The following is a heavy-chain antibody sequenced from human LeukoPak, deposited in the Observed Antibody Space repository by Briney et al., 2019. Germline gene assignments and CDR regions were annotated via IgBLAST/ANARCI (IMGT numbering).Heavy chain of an antibody. CDR3: AREHAAAGTVFDY. V-gene: IGHV3-74*01. CDR1: GFTFSSYW. D-gene: IGHD6-13*01. CDR2: INSDGSST. Sequence: GGSLRLSCAASGFTFSSYWMHWVRQAPGKGLVWVSRINSDGSSTSYADSVKGRFTISRDNAKNTLYLQMNSLRAEDTAVYYCAREHAAAGTVFDYWGQGTLVTVSS. J-gene: IGHJ4*02.